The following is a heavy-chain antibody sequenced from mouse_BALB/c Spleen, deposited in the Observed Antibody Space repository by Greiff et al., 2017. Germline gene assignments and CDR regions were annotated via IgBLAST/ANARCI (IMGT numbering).Heavy chain of an antibody. CDR3: ARSYDYDDCFAY. V-gene: IGHV1S56*01. CDR2: IYPGNVNT. CDR1: GYTFTSYY. J-gene: IGHJ3*01. Sequence: QVQLQQSGPELVKPGASVRISCKASGYTFTSYYIHWVKQRPGQGLEWIGWIYPGNVNTKYNEKFKGKATLTADKSSSTAYMQLSSLTSEDSAVYFCARSYDYDDCFAYWGQGTLVTVSA. D-gene: IGHD2-4*01.